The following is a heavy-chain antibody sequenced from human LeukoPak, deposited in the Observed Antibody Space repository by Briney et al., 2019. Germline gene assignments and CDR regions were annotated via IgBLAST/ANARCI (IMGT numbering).Heavy chain of an antibody. Sequence: SVKVSCKASGGTFSSYAISWVRQAPGQGLEWMGGIIPIFGTANYAQKFQGRVTITADKSTSTAYMELSSLRSEDTAVYYCARGEPAVAGTFDYWGQGTLVTVSS. D-gene: IGHD6-19*01. CDR1: GGTFSSYA. V-gene: IGHV1-69*06. J-gene: IGHJ4*02. CDR2: IIPIFGTA. CDR3: ARGEPAVAGTFDY.